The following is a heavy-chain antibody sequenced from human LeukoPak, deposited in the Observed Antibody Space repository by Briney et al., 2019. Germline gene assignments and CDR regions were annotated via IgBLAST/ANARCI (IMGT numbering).Heavy chain of an antibody. J-gene: IGHJ4*02. CDR1: GFTFSSYA. Sequence: GGSLRLSCAASGFTFSSYAMSWVRQAPGKGPEWVSAISGSGGSTYYADSVKGRFTISRDNSKNTLYLQMNSLRAEDTAVYYCAKDRHDILTGSDYWGQGTLVTVSS. D-gene: IGHD3-9*01. V-gene: IGHV3-23*01. CDR2: ISGSGGST. CDR3: AKDRHDILTGSDY.